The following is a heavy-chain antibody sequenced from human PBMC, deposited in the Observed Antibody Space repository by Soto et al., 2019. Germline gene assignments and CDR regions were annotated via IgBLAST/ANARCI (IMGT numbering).Heavy chain of an antibody. J-gene: IGHJ3*02. Sequence: EVQLLESGGGLVQLGGSLRLSCAASGFTFNNYAMNWVRQGPGKGLEWVSIISDSGGTTYYADSVKGRFTISRDNSKNTLYMQISSLRAEDTALYYRAKEKSRIWYAPAGYDIWGQGTMVTV. CDR3: AKEKSRIWYAPAGYDI. D-gene: IGHD3-9*01. CDR2: ISDSGGTT. V-gene: IGHV3-23*01. CDR1: GFTFNNYA.